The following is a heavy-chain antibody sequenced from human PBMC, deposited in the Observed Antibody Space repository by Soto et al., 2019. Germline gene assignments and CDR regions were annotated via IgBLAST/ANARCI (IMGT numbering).Heavy chain of an antibody. D-gene: IGHD3-22*01. Sequence: GESLKISCKGSGYSFTSYWIGWVRQMHGKGLEWMGRIDPSDSYTNYSPSFQGHVTISADKSISTAYLQWSSLKASDTAMYYCARREFYYDSSGYYSPWAFDIWGQGTMVTVSS. J-gene: IGHJ3*02. CDR2: IDPSDSYT. CDR3: ARREFYYDSSGYYSPWAFDI. CDR1: GYSFTSYW. V-gene: IGHV5-10-1*01.